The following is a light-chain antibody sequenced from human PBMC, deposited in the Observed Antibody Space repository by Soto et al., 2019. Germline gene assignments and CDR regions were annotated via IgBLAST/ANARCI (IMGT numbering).Light chain of an antibody. CDR1: NIGSKS. CDR2: YDS. CDR3: QVWDSSSDHGV. J-gene: IGLJ2*01. Sequence: SYELTQPPSVSVAPGKTARITCGGNNIGSKSVHWYQQKPGQAPVLVIYYDSDRPSGIPERFSGSNSGNTATLTISRVEAGDEADYYCQVWDSSSDHGVFSGGTKLTVL. V-gene: IGLV3-21*04.